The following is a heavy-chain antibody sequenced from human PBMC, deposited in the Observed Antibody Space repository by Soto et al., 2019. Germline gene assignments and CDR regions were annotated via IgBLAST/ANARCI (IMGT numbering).Heavy chain of an antibody. Sequence: GGSLRLSCAASGFTFSSYSMNWVRQAPGKGLEWVSSISSSSSYIYYADSVKGRFTISRDNAKNSLYLQMNSLRAEDTAVYYCAREAYSEYGMDVWGQGTTVTVSS. CDR2: ISSSSSYI. D-gene: IGHD4-4*01. J-gene: IGHJ6*02. CDR1: GFTFSSYS. V-gene: IGHV3-21*01. CDR3: AREAYSEYGMDV.